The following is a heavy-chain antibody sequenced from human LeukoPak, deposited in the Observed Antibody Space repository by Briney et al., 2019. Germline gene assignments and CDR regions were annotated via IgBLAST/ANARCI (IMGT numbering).Heavy chain of an antibody. V-gene: IGHV3-53*01. CDR1: GFTVSSNY. CDR3: ASEAQWPNAFDI. J-gene: IGHJ3*02. D-gene: IGHD6-19*01. Sequence: GGSLRLSCAASGFTVSSNYMSWVRQAPGKGLEWVSVIYSGGSTYYADSVKGRFTISRDNSKNTLYLQMNSLRAEDTAVYYCASEAQWPNAFDIWGQGTMVTVSS. CDR2: IYSGGST.